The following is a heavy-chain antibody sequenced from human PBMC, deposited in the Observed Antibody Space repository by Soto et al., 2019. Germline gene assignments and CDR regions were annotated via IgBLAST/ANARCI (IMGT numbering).Heavy chain of an antibody. CDR2: ISGSGGST. V-gene: IGHV3-23*01. Sequence: GGSLRLSCAASGFTFSSYAMSWVRQAPGKGLEWVSAISGSGGSTYYADSVKGRFTISRDNSKNTLYLQMNSLRAEDTAVYYCAKEGIAARYYYYHYGMDVWAQGTTVTVSS. D-gene: IGHD6-13*01. CDR3: AKEGIAARYYYYHYGMDV. CDR1: GFTFSSYA. J-gene: IGHJ6*02.